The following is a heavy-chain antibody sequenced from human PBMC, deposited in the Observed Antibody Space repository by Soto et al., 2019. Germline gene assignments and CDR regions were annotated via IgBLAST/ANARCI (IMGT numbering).Heavy chain of an antibody. J-gene: IGHJ6*02. CDR2: IWYDGSNK. Sequence: QVQLVESGGGVVQPGRSLRLSCAASGFTFSSYGMHWVRQAPGKGLEWVAVIWYDGSNKYYADSVKGRFTISRDNSKNTLYLQMNSLRAEDTAVYYCARGYGDYFLTPRRYYYYYYGMDVWGQGTTVTVSS. D-gene: IGHD4-17*01. CDR1: GFTFSSYG. V-gene: IGHV3-33*01. CDR3: ARGYGDYFLTPRRYYYYYYGMDV.